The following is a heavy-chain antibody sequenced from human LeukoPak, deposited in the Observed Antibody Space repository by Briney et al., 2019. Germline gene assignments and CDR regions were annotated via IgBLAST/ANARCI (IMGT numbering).Heavy chain of an antibody. CDR3: ARIRGVSGTDWFDP. CDR2: ISSSGSTI. J-gene: IGHJ5*02. V-gene: IGHV3-48*04. CDR1: GFTFSSYS. Sequence: GGSLRLSCAAPGFTFSSYSMNWVRQAPGEGLEWVSYISSSGSTIYYADSVKGRFTISRDNAKNSLYLKMNNLRADDTAVYYCARIRGVSGTDWFDPWGQGTLVTVSS. D-gene: IGHD2-15*01.